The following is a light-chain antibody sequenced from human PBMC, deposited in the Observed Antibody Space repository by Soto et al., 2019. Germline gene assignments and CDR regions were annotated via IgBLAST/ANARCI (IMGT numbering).Light chain of an antibody. CDR3: QQLNAYPLT. Sequence: DIQLTQSPSFLSASVGDRVTITGRARQGIISYLAWYQQKPGKDPTILMYAAPTLKSGVPSRFSGSGSGTDLTLTISNLQPEDFATYYCQQLNAYPLTFGQGTRLEIK. V-gene: IGKV1-9*01. CDR2: AAP. CDR1: QGIISY. J-gene: IGKJ5*01.